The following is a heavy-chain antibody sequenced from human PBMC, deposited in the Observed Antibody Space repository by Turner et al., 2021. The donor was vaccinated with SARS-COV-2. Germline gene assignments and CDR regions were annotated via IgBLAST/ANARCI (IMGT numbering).Heavy chain of an antibody. CDR2: INHSGST. CDR3: ARGATLQYYFDY. D-gene: IGHD4-4*01. Sequence: VQLQQWGAGLLKPSETLSLPCAVYGGSFSGYYWTWIRQPPGKGLEWIGEINHSGSTNYNPSLKSRVTISVDTSKNQFSLKLSSVTAADTAVYYCARGATLQYYFDYWGQGTLVTVSS. J-gene: IGHJ4*02. V-gene: IGHV4-34*01. CDR1: GGSFSGYY.